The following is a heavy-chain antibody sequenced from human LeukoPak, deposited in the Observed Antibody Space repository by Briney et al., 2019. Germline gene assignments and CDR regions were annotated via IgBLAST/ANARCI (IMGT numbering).Heavy chain of an antibody. D-gene: IGHD3-3*01. CDR3: ARGSMDVLRFLGPPTLDY. CDR1: GGSISSYF. Sequence: SETLSLTCTVPGGSISSYFWSWIRQPPGKGLEWIGFVYFSGRTSYNPSLKSRVSISLDTSKNQFSLKLSSVTAADTAVYYCARGSMDVLRFLGPPTLDYWGQGTLVTVSS. CDR2: VYFSGRT. J-gene: IGHJ4*02. V-gene: IGHV4-59*01.